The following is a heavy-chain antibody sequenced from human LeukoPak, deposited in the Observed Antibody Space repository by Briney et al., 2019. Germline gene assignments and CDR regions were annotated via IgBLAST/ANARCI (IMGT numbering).Heavy chain of an antibody. CDR1: GFSLSNFA. CDR2: IAVSGNT. D-gene: IGHD5-24*01. Sequence: SGGSLRLSCVASGFSLSNFAMSWVRQAPGKGLEWVTAIAVSGNTYYEESVKGRFTISRDSTKNTLYLQMNSLRAEDTAVYYCAKETTLEMATAFDYWGQGTLVTVSS. J-gene: IGHJ4*02. CDR3: AKETTLEMATAFDY. V-gene: IGHV3-23*01.